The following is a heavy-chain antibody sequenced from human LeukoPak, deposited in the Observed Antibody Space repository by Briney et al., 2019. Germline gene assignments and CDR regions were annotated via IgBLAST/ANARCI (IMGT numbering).Heavy chain of an antibody. CDR1: GGSISSSSYY. V-gene: IGHV4-39*02. Sequence: SETLSLTCTVSGGSISSSSYYWAWIRQPPGKGLEWIGSIHYSGNSYYNASLKSRVTISVDTSKNQFSLKLRSVTAADTAVYYCAGEARGIAAAGTGYWGQGTLVTVSS. CDR2: IHYSGNS. D-gene: IGHD6-13*01. J-gene: IGHJ4*02. CDR3: AGEARGIAAAGTGY.